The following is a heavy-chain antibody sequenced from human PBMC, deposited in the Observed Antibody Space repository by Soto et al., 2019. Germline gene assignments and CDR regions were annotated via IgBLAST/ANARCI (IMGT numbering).Heavy chain of an antibody. CDR3: ERHDSNGDFHF. J-gene: IGHJ4*02. D-gene: IGHD2-8*01. CDR2: IDPSDSRT. Sequence: GESLKISCEASGYMFPIYHISWVRQMPGKGLEWVGKIDPSDSRTMYRPSSRARITISVDKSINTAYLEWGRLKASDTAMYYCERHDSNGDFHFWGQGTKVTVSS. V-gene: IGHV5-10-1*01. CDR1: GYMFPIYH.